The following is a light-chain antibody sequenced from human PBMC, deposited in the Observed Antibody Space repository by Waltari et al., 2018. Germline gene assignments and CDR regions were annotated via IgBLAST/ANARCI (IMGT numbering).Light chain of an antibody. CDR3: QHRYDWPPLYT. V-gene: IGKV3-11*01. CDR2: DAS. Sequence: EIVLTQSPATLSLSPGERVTLSCRASQNIGRYLAWYQKKPGQAPRVLIYDASNRATASPARFSGSGSGTDFTLTISSREPEDFAVYYCQHRYDWPPLYTFGQGTKLEIK. J-gene: IGKJ2*01. CDR1: QNIGRY.